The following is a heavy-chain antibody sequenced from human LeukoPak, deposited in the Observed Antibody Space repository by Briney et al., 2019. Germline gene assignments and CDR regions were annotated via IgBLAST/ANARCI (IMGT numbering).Heavy chain of an antibody. CDR2: INPSGGST. V-gene: IGHV1-46*01. CDR1: GYTFTGYY. CDR3: ARDLYMTAVTTGYFDY. J-gene: IGHJ4*02. Sequence: ASVTVSCTASGYTFTGYYMHWVRQAPGQGLEWMGIINPSGGSTSYAQKFQGRHTMTRDTSTSTVYVELSSLRSEDTAVYYCARDLYMTAVTTGYFDYWGQGTLVTVSS. D-gene: IGHD4-17*01.